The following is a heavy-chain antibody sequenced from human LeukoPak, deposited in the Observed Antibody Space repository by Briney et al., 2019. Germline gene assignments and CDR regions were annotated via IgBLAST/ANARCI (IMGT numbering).Heavy chain of an antibody. CDR3: ATGTYDYGGNWGNYYYMDV. D-gene: IGHD4-23*01. CDR1: GFTVSSSY. CDR2: ISSSSSYI. J-gene: IGHJ6*03. V-gene: IGHV3-21*01. Sequence: PGGSLRLSCAASGFTVSSSYITWVRQAPGKGLEWVSSISSSSSYIYYADSVKGRFTISRDNAKNSLYLQMNSLRAEDTAVYYCATGTYDYGGNWGNYYYMDVWGKGTTVTVSS.